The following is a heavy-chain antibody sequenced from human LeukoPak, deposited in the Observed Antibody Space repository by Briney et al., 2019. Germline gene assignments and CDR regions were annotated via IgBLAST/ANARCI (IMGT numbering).Heavy chain of an antibody. CDR1: GFTFSDYY. CDR2: ISSSGSTI. J-gene: IGHJ4*02. V-gene: IGHV3-11*01. Sequence: PGGSLRLSCAASGFTFSDYYMSWIRQAPGKGLEWVSYISSSGSTIYYADSVKGRFTISRDNAKNSLYLQMNSLRAEDTAVYYCARDYYDFWSGYYTTGGLDYWGQGTLVTVSS. CDR3: ARDYYDFWSGYYTTGGLDY. D-gene: IGHD3-3*01.